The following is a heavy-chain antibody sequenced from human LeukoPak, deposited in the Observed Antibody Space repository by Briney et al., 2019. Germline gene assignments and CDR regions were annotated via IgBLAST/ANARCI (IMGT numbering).Heavy chain of an antibody. CDR2: IWYDGSSK. Sequence: GGSLRLSCAASGFTFSSYGMHWVRQAPGKGLEWVAVIWYDGSSKYYADSVKGRFTISRDNSKNTLYLQMNSLRAEDTAVYYCAKEGVSYYDSSGYSIWGQGTMVTVSS. V-gene: IGHV3-33*06. J-gene: IGHJ3*02. CDR3: AKEGVSYYDSSGYSI. CDR1: GFTFSSYG. D-gene: IGHD3-22*01.